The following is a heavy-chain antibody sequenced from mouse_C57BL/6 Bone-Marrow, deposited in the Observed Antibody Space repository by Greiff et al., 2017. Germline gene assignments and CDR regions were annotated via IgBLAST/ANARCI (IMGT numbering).Heavy chain of an antibody. CDR2: ISYDGSN. CDR3: ARAPSITTVVGNWFAY. Sequence: EVKLVESGPGLVKPSQSLSLTCSVTGYSITSGYYWNWIRQFPGNKLEWMGYISYDGSNNYNPSLKNRISITRDTSKNQFFLKLNSVTTEDTATYYCARAPSITTVVGNWFAYWGQGTLVTVSA. CDR1: GYSITSGYY. J-gene: IGHJ3*01. D-gene: IGHD1-1*01. V-gene: IGHV3-6*01.